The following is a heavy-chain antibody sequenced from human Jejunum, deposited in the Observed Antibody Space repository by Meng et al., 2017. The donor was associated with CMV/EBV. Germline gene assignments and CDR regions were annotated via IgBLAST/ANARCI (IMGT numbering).Heavy chain of an antibody. CDR3: ARGSIFVSFDS. V-gene: IGHV4-30-4*08. Sequence: GQLQDSGPGLVKPSPTLFLTCSFSGGSIGSGDYYWSWIRQPPGKGLEWIGYIHDTGSTYYNPSLKSRVDISLGTSRNHFSLTLSSVTAEDTAVYFCARGSIFVSFDSWGQGTLVTVSS. J-gene: IGHJ4*02. CDR2: IHDTGST. D-gene: IGHD3-3*01. CDR1: GGSIGSGDYY.